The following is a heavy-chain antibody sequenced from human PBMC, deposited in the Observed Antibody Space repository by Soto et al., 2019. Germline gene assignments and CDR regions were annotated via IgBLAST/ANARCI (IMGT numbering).Heavy chain of an antibody. D-gene: IGHD4-17*01. CDR3: ASSTVTTGNWFDP. J-gene: IGHJ5*02. CDR1: GGSISSSSYY. CDR2: IYYSGST. V-gene: IGHV4-39*01. Sequence: QLQLQESGPGLVKPSETLSLTCTVSGGSISSSSYYWGWIRQPPGKGLEWIGSIYYSGSTYYNPSLKSRVTISVDTSKNQCSLNLSSVTAADTAVYYCASSTVTTGNWFDPWGQGTLVTVSS.